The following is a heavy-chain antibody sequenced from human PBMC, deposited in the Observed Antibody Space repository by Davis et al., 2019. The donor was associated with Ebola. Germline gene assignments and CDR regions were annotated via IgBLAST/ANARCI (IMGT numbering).Heavy chain of an antibody. CDR2: INSDGSST. CDR1: GFTFSSYW. Sequence: GESLKISCAASGFTFSSYWMHWVRQAPGKGLVWVSRINSDGSSTSYADSVKGRFTISRDNTNNSLYLQLNSLRAEDTAVYSCARTSLFSHPPYYYQYGVDVWGQGTTVTVSS. CDR3: ARTSLFSHPPYYYQYGVDV. J-gene: IGHJ6*02. V-gene: IGHV3-74*01.